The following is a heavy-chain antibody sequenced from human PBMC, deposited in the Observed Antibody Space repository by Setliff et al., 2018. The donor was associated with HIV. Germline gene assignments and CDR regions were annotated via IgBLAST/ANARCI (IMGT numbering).Heavy chain of an antibody. CDR2: ISGYNDKT. D-gene: IGHD6-6*01. Sequence: ASVKVSCKTSGYSFTTYGITWVRQAPGQGLEWMGWISGYNDKTDYSQKFQGRLSMTTDTSTSTAYMELRSLTSDDTAFYYCARARSTSSHFDFWGQGAQVTVSS. CDR3: ARARSTSSHFDF. CDR1: GYSFTTYG. V-gene: IGHV1-18*01. J-gene: IGHJ4*02.